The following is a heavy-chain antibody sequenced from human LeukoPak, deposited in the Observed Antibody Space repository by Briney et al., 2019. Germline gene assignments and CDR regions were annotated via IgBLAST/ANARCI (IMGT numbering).Heavy chain of an antibody. V-gene: IGHV4-39*01. CDR3: ARHRGPGVQLWLICDY. D-gene: IGHD5-18*01. CDR2: IYYSGIT. CDR1: GGSISSSSYY. J-gene: IGHJ4*02. Sequence: SETLSLXCTVSGGSISSSSYYWGWIRQPPEKGLEWIGSIYYSGITYYNPTLKSRVTISVDTSKNQFSLKLSSVTAADTAVYYCARHRGPGVQLWLICDYWGQGTLVTVSS.